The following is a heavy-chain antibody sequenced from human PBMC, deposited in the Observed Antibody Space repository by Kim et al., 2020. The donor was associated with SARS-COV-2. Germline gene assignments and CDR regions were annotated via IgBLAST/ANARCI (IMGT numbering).Heavy chain of an antibody. J-gene: IGHJ3*02. CDR2: IYPGDSDT. V-gene: IGHV5-51*01. D-gene: IGHD6-19*01. Sequence: GESLKISCKGSGYSFTSYWIGWVRQMPGKGLEWMGIIYPGDSDTRYSPSFQGQVTISADKSISTAYLQWSSLKASDTAMYYCARPRLGSGWSRAFDIWGQGTMVTVSS. CDR1: GYSFTSYW. CDR3: ARPRLGSGWSRAFDI.